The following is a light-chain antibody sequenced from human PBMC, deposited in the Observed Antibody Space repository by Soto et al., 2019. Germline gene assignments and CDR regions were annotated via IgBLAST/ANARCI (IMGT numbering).Light chain of an antibody. V-gene: IGLV2-14*01. CDR3: SSYTSHTTI. CDR1: SSDVGRYDY. Sequence: QSALTQPASVSGSPGQSITISCTGTSSDVGRYDYVSWYQHHPGKAPKLRIYEVSSRPSGVSHRFSGSKSGNTASLAISGLQAEDEADYYCSSYTSHTTIYGRGTKVTVL. CDR2: EVS. J-gene: IGLJ2*01.